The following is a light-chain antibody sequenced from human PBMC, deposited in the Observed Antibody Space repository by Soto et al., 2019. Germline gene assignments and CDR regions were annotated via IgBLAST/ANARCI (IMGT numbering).Light chain of an antibody. J-gene: IGKJ4*01. CDR1: RSVLYSSNNKNY. CDR2: DAS. V-gene: IGKV4-1*01. CDR3: QQFSSYPLT. Sequence: DIVVTQSPDSLALSLGERATINCKSSRSVLYSSNNKNYLAWYQQKPGQAPRLLIYDASSRATGIPDRFSGGGSGTDFTLTISRLEPEDFAVYYCQQFSSYPLTFGGGTKVDIK.